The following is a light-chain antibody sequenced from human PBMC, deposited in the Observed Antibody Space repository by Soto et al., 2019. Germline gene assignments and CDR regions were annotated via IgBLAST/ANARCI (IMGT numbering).Light chain of an antibody. Sequence: QSALPQPHSASGSPGQSVTISCTGTSTDVGAYNYVSWYQQHPGKAPKLMIYAVSKRPSGVPDRFSGSKSGNTASLTVSGLQADDEADYYCSAYVGNNNLVLGGGTKLTVL. CDR3: SAYVGNNNLV. CDR2: AVS. CDR1: STDVGAYNY. V-gene: IGLV2-8*01. J-gene: IGLJ2*01.